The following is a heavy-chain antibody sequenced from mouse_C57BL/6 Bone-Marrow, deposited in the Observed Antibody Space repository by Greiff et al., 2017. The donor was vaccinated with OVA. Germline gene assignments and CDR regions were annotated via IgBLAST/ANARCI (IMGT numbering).Heavy chain of an antibody. CDR1: GYSITSGYY. J-gene: IGHJ4*01. Sequence: EVKLVESGPGLVKPSQSLSLTCSVTGYSITSGYYWNWIRQFPGNKLEWMGYISYDGSNNYNPSLKNRISITRDTSKNQFFLKLNSVTTEDTATYYWARRRILYGKKGYYAMDYWGQGTSVTVSS. D-gene: IGHD2-1*01. CDR3: ARRRILYGKKGYYAMDY. CDR2: ISYDGSN. V-gene: IGHV3-6*01.